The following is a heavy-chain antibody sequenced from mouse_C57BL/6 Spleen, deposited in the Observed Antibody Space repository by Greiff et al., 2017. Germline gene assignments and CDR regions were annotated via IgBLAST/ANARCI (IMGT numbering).Heavy chain of an antibody. V-gene: IGHV5-9*01. CDR2: ISGGGGNT. CDR1: GFTFSSYT. D-gene: IGHD2-4*01. Sequence: EVKLMESGGGLVKPGGSLKLSCAASGFTFSSYTMSWVRQTPEKRLEWVATISGGGGNTYYPDSVKGRFTISRDNAKNTLYLQMSSLRSEDTALYYCARPVYDYSYAMDYWGQGTSVTVSS. CDR3: ARPVYDYSYAMDY. J-gene: IGHJ4*01.